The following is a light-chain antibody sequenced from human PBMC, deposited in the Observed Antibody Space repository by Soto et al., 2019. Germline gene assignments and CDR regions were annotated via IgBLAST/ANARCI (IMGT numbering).Light chain of an antibody. J-gene: IGKJ4*01. CDR2: DDS. CDR3: QQYKKYST. Sequence: DIQMPQSPSTLSASVGDRVTITCRASQSIGSWLAWYQQKPGKAPKLLIYDDSGLERGVPSRFSGSGSGTECTLTISSLQPDDFATYYCQQYKKYSTFGGGTKVEIK. V-gene: IGKV1-5*01. CDR1: QSIGSW.